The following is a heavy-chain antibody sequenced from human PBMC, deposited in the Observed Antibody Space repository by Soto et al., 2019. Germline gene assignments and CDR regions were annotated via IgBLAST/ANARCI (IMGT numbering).Heavy chain of an antibody. CDR2: MYSGGST. V-gene: IGHV3-53*04. Sequence: EVQMVESGGGLVQPGGSLRLSCAASGFNVSSNYMSWVRQAPGKGLEWVSVMYSGGSTYYADSVKGRFTISRHNSKNTLYLPMNSRRGEDMAVYYCARGHDYGEHSPRRIAEYFPTWGQGTLVTVSS. D-gene: IGHD4-17*01. CDR3: ARGHDYGEHSPRRIAEYFPT. J-gene: IGHJ1*01. CDR1: GFNVSSNY.